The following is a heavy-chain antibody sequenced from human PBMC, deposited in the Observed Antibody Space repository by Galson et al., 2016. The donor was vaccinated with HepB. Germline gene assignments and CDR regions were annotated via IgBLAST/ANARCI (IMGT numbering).Heavy chain of an antibody. Sequence: SETLSLTCTVSGGSISSSIYYWGWIRQPPGKGLEWIGSIFYSGSAYYNPSLKSRVTISVDTSKNQFSLKLSSVTAADTAVYYCATGGGSYYYPDYFDYWGQGTLVTVSS. CDR3: ATGGGSYYYPDYFDY. J-gene: IGHJ4*02. V-gene: IGHV4-39*01. D-gene: IGHD1-26*01. CDR2: IFYSGSA. CDR1: GGSISSSIYY.